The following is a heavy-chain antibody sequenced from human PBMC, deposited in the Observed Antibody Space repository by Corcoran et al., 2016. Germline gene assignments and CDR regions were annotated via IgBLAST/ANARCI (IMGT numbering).Heavy chain of an antibody. CDR2: IIPIFGTA. CDR3: ERGGSSGYYDFGSGYYSARLDV. CDR1: GGTFSSYA. D-gene: IGHD3-3*01. V-gene: IGHV1-69*01. Sequence: QVQLVQSGAEVKKPGSSVKVSCKASGGTFSSYAISWVRQAPGQGLEWMGGIIPIFGTANYAQKFQGRVTITADESTSTGYMELSSRISEDTAVYYCERGGSSGYYDFGSGYYSARLDVWGQGTTVAVSS. J-gene: IGHJ6*02.